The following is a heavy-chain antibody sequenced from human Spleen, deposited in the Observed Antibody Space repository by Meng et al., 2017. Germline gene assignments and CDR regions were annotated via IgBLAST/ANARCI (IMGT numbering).Heavy chain of an antibody. CDR1: DYTFTGYG. CDR2: NNPKTGAT. CDR3: ARDPPFDY. J-gene: IGHJ4*02. Sequence: QVHPVQSGPEVKKPGASVKVSCKASDYTFTGYGVSWVRQAPGQGLEWMGRNNPKTGATTYAQKFQGRVTMTRDTSISTAYMELSGLESDDTAVYYCARDPPFDYWGQGTLVTVSS. V-gene: IGHV1-2*06.